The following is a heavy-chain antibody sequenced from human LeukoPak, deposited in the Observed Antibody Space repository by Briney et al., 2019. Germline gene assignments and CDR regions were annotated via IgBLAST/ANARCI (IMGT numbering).Heavy chain of an antibody. CDR1: GFTFSSYG. D-gene: IGHD1-20*01. J-gene: IGHJ3*02. CDR2: IWYDGSNK. CDR3: ARLTGYGAFDI. V-gene: IGHV3-33*01. Sequence: GGSLRLSCAASGFTFSSYGMHWVRQAPGKGLEWVAVIWYDGSNKYYADSVKGRFTISRDNSKNTLYLRMNSLRAEDTAVYYCARLTGYGAFDIWGQGTMVTVSS.